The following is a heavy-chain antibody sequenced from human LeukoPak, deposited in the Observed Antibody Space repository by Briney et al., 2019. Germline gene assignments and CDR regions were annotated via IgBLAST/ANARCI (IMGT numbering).Heavy chain of an antibody. Sequence: GGSLRLSCAASGFTFSSYIINWVRQAPGKGLEWVSSISSSSSYIYYADSVKGRFTISRDNAKNSLYLQMTSLRAEDTAVYYCARDSVVSRWLPYMDVWGKGTTVTVSS. J-gene: IGHJ6*03. CDR1: GFTFSSYI. CDR2: ISSSSSYI. V-gene: IGHV3-21*01. CDR3: ARDSVVSRWLPYMDV. D-gene: IGHD3-22*01.